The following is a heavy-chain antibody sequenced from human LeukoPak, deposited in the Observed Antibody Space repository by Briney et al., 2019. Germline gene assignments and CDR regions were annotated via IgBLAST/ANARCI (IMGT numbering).Heavy chain of an antibody. J-gene: IGHJ6*02. CDR2: ISAYNGNT. D-gene: IGHD3-9*01. CDR3: ARDPANYDILTGYYSFGMDV. CDR1: GGTFSSYA. Sequence: GASVKVSCKASGGTFSSYAISWVRQAPGQGLEWMGWISAYNGNTNYAQKLQGRVTMTTDTSTSTAYMELRSLRSDDTAVYYCARDPANYDILTGYYSFGMDVWGQGTTVTVSS. V-gene: IGHV1-18*01.